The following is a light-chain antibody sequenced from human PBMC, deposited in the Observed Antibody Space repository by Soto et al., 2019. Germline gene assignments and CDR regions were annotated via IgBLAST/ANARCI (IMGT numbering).Light chain of an antibody. CDR3: QRYGSSPPHT. CDR2: GAS. CDR1: QSVRNNY. Sequence: EIVLTQSPGTLSLSPGEGASLSCRASQSVRNNYLAWYQQKPGQAPRLLIYGASSRATGIPDRFSGSGSGTDFTLTISRLESEDFAVYYCQRYGSSPPHTVGQGTRLEIK. V-gene: IGKV3-20*01. J-gene: IGKJ2*01.